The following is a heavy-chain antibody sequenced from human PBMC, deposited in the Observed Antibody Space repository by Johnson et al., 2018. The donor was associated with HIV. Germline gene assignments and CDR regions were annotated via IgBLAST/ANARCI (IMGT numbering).Heavy chain of an antibody. Sequence: VQLVESGGGVVQSGRSLRLSCAASGFTFDDYGMSWVRQAPGKGLEWVSGINWNGGSTSYADSVKGRFTISRDNSKNTLSLQMNSLRAEDTAVYFCARGPIADDAFDIWGQGTMVTVSS. J-gene: IGHJ3*02. V-gene: IGHV3-20*04. CDR1: GFTFDDYG. CDR2: INWNGGST. D-gene: IGHD3-16*02. CDR3: ARGPIADDAFDI.